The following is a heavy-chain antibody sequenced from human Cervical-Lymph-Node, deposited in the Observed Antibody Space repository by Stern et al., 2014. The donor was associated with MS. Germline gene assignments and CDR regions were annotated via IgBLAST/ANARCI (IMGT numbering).Heavy chain of an antibody. Sequence: QLQLQESGPGLVKPSQTLSLTCTVSGGSISSGSYYWSWIRQPAGKGLEWIGRIYTSGSTNYNPSLKSRVTITVDTSKKHLYLKLSSVTAADTAVYYCARWSSSGWYEDLYYFDYWGQGTLVTVSS. V-gene: IGHV4-61*02. CDR3: ARWSSSGWYEDLYYFDY. CDR2: IYTSGST. CDR1: GGSISSGSYY. J-gene: IGHJ4*02. D-gene: IGHD6-19*01.